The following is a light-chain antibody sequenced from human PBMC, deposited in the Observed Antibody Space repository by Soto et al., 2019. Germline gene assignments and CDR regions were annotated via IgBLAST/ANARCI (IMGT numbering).Light chain of an antibody. CDR1: QSISYW. V-gene: IGKV1-5*01. CDR3: QQYSSSSPT. CDR2: GAS. J-gene: IGKJ2*01. Sequence: DIQMTQSPSTLSASVGDRVTITCRASQSISYWLAWYQQKPGQAPKLLIYGASSLESGVSPRFSGSGYVTEFTLTIDSLQPDDFATYYCQQYSSSSPTFGQGTNLEMK.